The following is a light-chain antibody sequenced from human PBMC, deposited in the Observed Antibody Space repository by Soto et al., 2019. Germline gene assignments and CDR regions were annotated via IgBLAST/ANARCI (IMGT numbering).Light chain of an antibody. Sequence: DVQMTQSASSLSAFVGDRVTITCRASQSIAPYLAWFQQKPGQVPKLLIYATSTLQSGVPSRFIGSGSGADFTLTVTSLQPEEVGTYYCQKYNSAPLTFGGGTKVEIK. CDR1: QSIAPY. V-gene: IGKV1-27*01. J-gene: IGKJ4*01. CDR3: QKYNSAPLT. CDR2: ATS.